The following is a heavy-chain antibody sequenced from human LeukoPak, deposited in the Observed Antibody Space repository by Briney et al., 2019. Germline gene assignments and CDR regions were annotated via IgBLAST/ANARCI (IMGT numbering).Heavy chain of an antibody. Sequence: PSETLSLTCTVSGGSISSYYWSWIRQPAGKGLEWIGRIYTSGSTNYNPSLKSRVTMSVDTSKNQFSLKQSSVTAADTAVYYCARDIAVAGTGAFDIWGQGTMVTVSS. V-gene: IGHV4-4*07. D-gene: IGHD6-19*01. CDR1: GGSISSYY. CDR3: ARDIAVAGTGAFDI. J-gene: IGHJ3*02. CDR2: IYTSGST.